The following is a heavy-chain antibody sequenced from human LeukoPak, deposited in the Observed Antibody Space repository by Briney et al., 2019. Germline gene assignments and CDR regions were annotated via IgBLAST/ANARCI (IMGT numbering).Heavy chain of an antibody. Sequence: GGSLRLSCAASGFNSGNYWMSWVRQAPGQRLEWLANIKQDGIETYYLDSVKGRFTISRDSARNSVYLQMNGLRADETAVYYCARDPGAPYGMDVWGQGTTVTVSS. CDR2: IKQDGIET. D-gene: IGHD1-26*01. V-gene: IGHV3-7*01. CDR3: ARDPGAPYGMDV. J-gene: IGHJ6*02. CDR1: GFNSGNYW.